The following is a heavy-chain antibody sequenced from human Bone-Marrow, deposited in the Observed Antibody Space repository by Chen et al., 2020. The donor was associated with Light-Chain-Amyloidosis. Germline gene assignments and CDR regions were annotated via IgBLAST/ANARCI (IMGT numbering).Heavy chain of an antibody. CDR2: TSTYRGDT. Sequence: QVHLVQSGAEVKKPGASVRVSCKASGYAFSNYGINWVRQAPGKGLEWMGWTSTYRGDTNSAQKLQGRVTMTTDTSTSTAYMELRSLTSDDTAVYYCARVGRFGEYDTHYGMDVWGQGTTVTVSS. J-gene: IGHJ6*02. V-gene: IGHV1-18*01. CDR1: GYAFSNYG. D-gene: IGHD4-17*01. CDR3: ARVGRFGEYDTHYGMDV.